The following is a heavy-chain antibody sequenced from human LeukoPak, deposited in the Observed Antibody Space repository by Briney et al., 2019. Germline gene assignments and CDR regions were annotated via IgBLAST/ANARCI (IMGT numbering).Heavy chain of an antibody. J-gene: IGHJ4*02. CDR2: ISAYNGNT. V-gene: IGHV1-18*01. D-gene: IGHD4-17*01. Sequence: ASVKVSCKASGYTFTSYGISWVRQAPGQGLEWMGWISAYNGNTNYAQKLQGRVTMTTDTSTSTAYMELRSLRSDDTAAYYCARDRGYGDYPAKFDYWGQGTLVTVSS. CDR3: ARDRGYGDYPAKFDY. CDR1: GYTFTSYG.